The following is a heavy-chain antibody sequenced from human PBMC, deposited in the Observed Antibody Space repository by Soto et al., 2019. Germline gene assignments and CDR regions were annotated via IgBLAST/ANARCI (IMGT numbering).Heavy chain of an antibody. Sequence: LRLSCAASGFSVSSSYMNWVRQAPGKGLEWVSVIDSGGSTDHADSVKGRFTISTDNSKNTVFLQMNSLRAEDTAVYYCATILTTVTPVEPSTYGFDAWAQATTVTFSS. CDR3: ATILTTVTPVEPSTYGFDA. V-gene: IGHV3-66*01. D-gene: IGHD4-17*01. CDR1: GFSVSSSY. CDR2: IDSGGST. J-gene: IGHJ6*02.